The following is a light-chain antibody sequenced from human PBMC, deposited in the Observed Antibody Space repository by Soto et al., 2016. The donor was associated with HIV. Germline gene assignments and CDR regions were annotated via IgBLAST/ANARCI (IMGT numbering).Light chain of an antibody. CDR1: QSISSW. CDR3: QQYNSYST. CDR2: KAS. Sequence: DIQMTQSPSTLSASVGDRVTITCRASQSISSWLAWYQQKPGKAPKLLIYKASSLESGSHQGSAAVDLGQNSLSPSAACSLMYFATYYCQQYNSYSTFGQGTKVEIK. J-gene: IGKJ1*01. V-gene: IGKV1-5*03.